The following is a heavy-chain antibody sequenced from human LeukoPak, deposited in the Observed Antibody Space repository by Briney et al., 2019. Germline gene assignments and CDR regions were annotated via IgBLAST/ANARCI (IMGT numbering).Heavy chain of an antibody. Sequence: WRSLRLSCAASGFTFSSYDMHWVRQAPGKGLEWVAVISYDGSNKYYADSVKGRFTISRDNSKNTLYLQMNSLRAEDTAVYYCARDWGFLEMDWFDPWGQGTLVTVSS. D-gene: IGHD3-3*01. V-gene: IGHV3-30*01. CDR2: ISYDGSNK. J-gene: IGHJ5*02. CDR3: ARDWGFLEMDWFDP. CDR1: GFTFSSYD.